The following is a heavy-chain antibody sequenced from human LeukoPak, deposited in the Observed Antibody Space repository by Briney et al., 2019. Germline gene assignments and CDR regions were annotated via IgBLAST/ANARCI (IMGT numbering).Heavy chain of an antibody. V-gene: IGHV3-66*01. J-gene: IGHJ2*01. CDR3: ASVGVVAATPYWYFDL. CDR1: GFTFSSYA. D-gene: IGHD2-15*01. Sequence: GGSLRLSCAASGFTFSSYAMSWVRQAPGKGLEWVSVIYSGGRTYYTDSVKGRFTVSRDISKNTLYLQMNSLRAEDTAVYYCASVGVVAATPYWYFDLWGRGTLVTVSS. CDR2: IYSGGRT.